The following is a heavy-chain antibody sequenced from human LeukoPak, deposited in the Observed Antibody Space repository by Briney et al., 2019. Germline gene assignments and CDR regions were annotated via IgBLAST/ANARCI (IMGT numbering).Heavy chain of an antibody. CDR2: IKQDGSEK. V-gene: IGHV3-7*01. CDR1: GFTFSRYW. CDR3: ARALHYFDILTGNSGDYGMDV. J-gene: IGHJ6*02. D-gene: IGHD3-9*01. Sequence: GGSLRLSCAAPGFTFSRYWMSWVRQAPGKGLEWVANIKQDGSEKYYVDSVKGRFTISRDNAKNSLYLQMNSLRAEDTAVYYCARALHYFDILTGNSGDYGMDVWGQGTTVTVSS.